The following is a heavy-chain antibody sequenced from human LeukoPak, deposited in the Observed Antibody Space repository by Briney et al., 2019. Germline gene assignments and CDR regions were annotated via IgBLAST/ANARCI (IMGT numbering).Heavy chain of an antibody. D-gene: IGHD1-26*01. CDR3: ASRIGRYLYYFGMDV. CDR1: GGPFNHYY. Sequence: SETLSRTCGVSGGPFNHYYWTWLRQPPGKGLEWIGEINESGSTNYDPSLKSRVTISVDTSKNHFSLNLTSVTAADTAVYYCASRIGRYLYYFGMDVWGQGTTATVSS. J-gene: IGHJ6*02. V-gene: IGHV4-34*01. CDR2: INESGST.